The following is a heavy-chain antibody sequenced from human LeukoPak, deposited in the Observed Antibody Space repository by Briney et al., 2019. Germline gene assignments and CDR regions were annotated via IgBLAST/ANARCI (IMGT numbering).Heavy chain of an antibody. D-gene: IGHD3-16*01. J-gene: IGHJ3*01. V-gene: IGHV3-53*01. Sequence: GGSLRLSCAASGFTVNSNYMNWVRQAPGKGLEWVSVLYSDGRTYYADSVKGRFTISRDTSKNTLYLQVNSLRAEDTAVYYCARGWGSNVYASALDVWGRGTMVTVSS. CDR3: ARGWGSNVYASALDV. CDR1: GFTVNSNY. CDR2: LYSDGRT.